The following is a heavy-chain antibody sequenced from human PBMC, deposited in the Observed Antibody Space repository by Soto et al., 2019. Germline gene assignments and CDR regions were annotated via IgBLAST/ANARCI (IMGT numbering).Heavy chain of an antibody. CDR2: IYYSGST. CDR3: ARHNEGVLSTTVTDWFDP. Sequence: SETLSLTCTVSGGSISSSSYYWGWIRQPPGKGLEWIGSIYYSGSTYYNPSLKSRVTISVDTSKNQFSLKLSSVTAADTAVYYCARHNEGVLSTTVTDWFDPWGQGTLVTVSS. J-gene: IGHJ5*02. CDR1: GGSISSSSYY. D-gene: IGHD4-17*01. V-gene: IGHV4-39*01.